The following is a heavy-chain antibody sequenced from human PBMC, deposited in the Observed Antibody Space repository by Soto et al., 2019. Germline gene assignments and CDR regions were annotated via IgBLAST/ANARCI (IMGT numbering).Heavy chain of an antibody. Sequence: SETLSLTCTVSGGSISSYYWSWIRQPPGKGLEWIGYIYYSGNTNYNPSLKSRVTISVDTSKNQFSLKLSSVTAADTAVYYCARRYGDCFDFWGQGTLVTVSS. J-gene: IGHJ4*02. CDR1: GGSISSYY. D-gene: IGHD4-17*01. CDR2: IYYSGNT. CDR3: ARRYGDCFDF. V-gene: IGHV4-59*08.